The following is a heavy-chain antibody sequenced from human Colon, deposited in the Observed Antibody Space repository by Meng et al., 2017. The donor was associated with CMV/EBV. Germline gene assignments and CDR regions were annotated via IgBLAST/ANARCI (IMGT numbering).Heavy chain of an antibody. D-gene: IGHD3-3*01. Sequence: SVKVSCKASGGALSNYTISWVRQAPGQGLEWMGRIIPLLDIANYAQKFQGRVTITADKSTSTAYMELSSLRSEDTAVYYCARVIGQFSGPTLWNGYFDYWGQGTLVTVSS. V-gene: IGHV1-69*02. J-gene: IGHJ4*02. CDR2: IIPLLDIA. CDR1: GGALSNYT. CDR3: ARVIGQFSGPTLWNGYFDY.